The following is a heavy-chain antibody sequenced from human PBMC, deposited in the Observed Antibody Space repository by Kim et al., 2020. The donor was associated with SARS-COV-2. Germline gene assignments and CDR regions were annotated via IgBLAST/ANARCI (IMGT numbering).Heavy chain of an antibody. J-gene: IGHJ4*02. CDR1: GFTFSSYS. Sequence: GGSLRLSCAASGFTFSSYSMNWVRQAPGKGLEWVSSINSSSSYIYYADSVKGRFTISRDNAKNSLYLQMNSLRAEDTAVYYCARLCDTPRTRVVSGSYEDYWGQGTLVTVSS. CDR2: INSSSSYI. V-gene: IGHV3-21*01. CDR3: ARLCDTPRTRVVSGSYEDY. D-gene: IGHD1-26*01.